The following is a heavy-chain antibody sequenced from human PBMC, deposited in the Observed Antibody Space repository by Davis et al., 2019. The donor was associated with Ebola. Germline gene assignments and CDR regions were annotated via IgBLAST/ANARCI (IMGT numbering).Heavy chain of an antibody. Sequence: SETLSLTCTVSGYSISSGYYWGWIRQPPGKGLEWIGSIYHSGSTYYNPSLKSRVTMSVDTSKNQFSLRLTSVTAADTAVYYCARSGKTVTSSDGMDVWGQGTTVTVSS. CDR2: IYHSGST. J-gene: IGHJ6*02. CDR3: ARSGKTVTSSDGMDV. CDR1: GYSISSGYY. V-gene: IGHV4-38-2*02. D-gene: IGHD4-17*01.